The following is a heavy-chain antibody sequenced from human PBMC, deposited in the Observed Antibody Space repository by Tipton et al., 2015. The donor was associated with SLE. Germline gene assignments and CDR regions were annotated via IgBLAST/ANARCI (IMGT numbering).Heavy chain of an antibody. Sequence: SLSLSCAAAGFTFEDYAMHWVRQAPGKGLEWVSGISWNSGSIGYADSVKGRFTISRDNAKNSLYLQMNSLRAEDTALYYCAKDINYYDSSGKAFDIWGQGTMVTVSS. V-gene: IGHV3-9*01. D-gene: IGHD3-22*01. CDR2: ISWNSGSI. CDR1: GFTFEDYA. J-gene: IGHJ3*02. CDR3: AKDINYYDSSGKAFDI.